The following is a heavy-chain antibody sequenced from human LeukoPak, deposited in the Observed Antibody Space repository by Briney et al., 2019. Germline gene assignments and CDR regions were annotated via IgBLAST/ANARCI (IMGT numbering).Heavy chain of an antibody. V-gene: IGHV3-21*01. CDR3: ARAISDDFWSAQTLLRYFDY. D-gene: IGHD3-3*01. CDR2: ISSSSSYI. CDR1: GFTFSSYS. Sequence: PGGSLRLSCAASGFTFSSYSMNWVRQAPGKGLEWVSSISSSSSYIYYADSVKGRFTISRDNAKNSLYLQMNSLRAEDTAVYYCARAISDDFWSAQTLLRYFDYWGQGTLVTVSS. J-gene: IGHJ4*02.